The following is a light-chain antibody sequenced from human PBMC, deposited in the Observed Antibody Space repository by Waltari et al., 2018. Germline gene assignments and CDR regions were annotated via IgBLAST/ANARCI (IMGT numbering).Light chain of an antibody. V-gene: IGLV2-14*01. CDR3: SSYTSSSTWV. Sequence: QSALTQPASVSGSPGQSITISCTGTSSDVGRYNSVSWYQQHPGKAPKLMIYDVTKRPSGVSNRFSGSKSGNTASLTISGLQAEDEADYYCSSYTSSSTWVFGGGTKLTVL. CDR2: DVT. J-gene: IGLJ3*02. CDR1: SSDVGRYNS.